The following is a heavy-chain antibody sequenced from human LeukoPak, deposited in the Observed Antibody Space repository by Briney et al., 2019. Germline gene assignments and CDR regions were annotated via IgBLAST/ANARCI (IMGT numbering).Heavy chain of an antibody. CDR2: IIPIFGTA. J-gene: IGHJ4*02. D-gene: IGHD1-14*01. Sequence: SVKVSCKASGGTFNHFGINWVRQAPGHGLEWMGGIIPIFGTANYAQKFQGRVTITTDESTSTAYMELSSLRSEDTAVYYCASTNRDGYYFDYWGQGTLVTVSS. CDR3: ASTNRDGYYFDY. CDR1: GGTFNHFG. V-gene: IGHV1-69*05.